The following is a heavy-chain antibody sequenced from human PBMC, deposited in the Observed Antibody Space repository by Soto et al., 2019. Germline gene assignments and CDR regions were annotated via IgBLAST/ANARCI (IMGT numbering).Heavy chain of an antibody. Sequence: PSQTLSLTCAISGDSVSSNSAAWNWIRQSPSRGPEWLGRTYYRSKWYNDYAVSVKSRITINPDTSKNQFSLQLNSVTPEDTAVYYCARAVITMVRGVITTDYYYYGMDVWGQGTTVTVSS. CDR3: ARAVITMVRGVITTDYYYYGMDV. CDR1: GDSVSSNSAA. J-gene: IGHJ6*02. D-gene: IGHD3-10*01. V-gene: IGHV6-1*01. CDR2: TYYRSKWYN.